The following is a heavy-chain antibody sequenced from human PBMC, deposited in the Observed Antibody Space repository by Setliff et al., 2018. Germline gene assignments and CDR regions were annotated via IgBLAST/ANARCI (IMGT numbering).Heavy chain of an antibody. D-gene: IGHD2-21*01. CDR3: AGLFRDGWNYFDP. V-gene: IGHV4-39*02. CDR1: SGSISTSNYF. Sequence: PSETLSLTCIVSSGSISTSNYFWGWVRQPPGRGLEWIGSMYSSGTTNYNPSLKSRVTMSVDTSKSLLSLKLSSVTTTDTAVYYCAGLFRDGWNYFDPWGQGTLVTVSS. CDR2: MYSSGTT. J-gene: IGHJ4*02.